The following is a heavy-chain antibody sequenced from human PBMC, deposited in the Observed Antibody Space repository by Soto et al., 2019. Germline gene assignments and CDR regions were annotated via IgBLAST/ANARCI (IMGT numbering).Heavy chain of an antibody. CDR1: GFSLSNARMG. CDR2: IFSNDEK. Sequence: QVTLKESGPVLVKPTETLTLTCTVSGFSLSNARMGVSWIRQAPGKALEWLAHIFSNDEKSYNTSLKKRITISKVTSQSQVVLTMTNMDPVDTATYYCARDYYGSGSYYNPYYFDYGGQGTLVTVSS. J-gene: IGHJ4*02. CDR3: ARDYYGSGSYYNPYYFDY. V-gene: IGHV2-26*01. D-gene: IGHD3-10*01.